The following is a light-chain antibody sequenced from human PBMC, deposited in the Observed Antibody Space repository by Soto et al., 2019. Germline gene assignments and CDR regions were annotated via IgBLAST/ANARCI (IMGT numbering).Light chain of an antibody. CDR1: QGITNY. CDR2: TAS. Sequence: DVQLTQSPSFLSASVGDRVTITCRASQGITNYLAWYQQKPGKAPKPLIYTASTLQSGVPSRFSGSGAGAEFTLIITGLQPEDFATYFCQQFHTYPWTFGQGTKVDIK. V-gene: IGKV1-9*01. J-gene: IGKJ1*01. CDR3: QQFHTYPWT.